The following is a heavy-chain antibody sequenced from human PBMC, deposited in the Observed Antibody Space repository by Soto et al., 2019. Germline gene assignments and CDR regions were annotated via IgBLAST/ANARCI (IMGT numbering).Heavy chain of an antibody. J-gene: IGHJ4*02. Sequence: EVQLVESGGGLVQPGGSLRLSCAASGFTFSSYWMGWVRQAPGKGLEWVANIKQDGSEKYYVDSVKGRFTISRDNAKNSLYLQMNSLRAEDTAVYYCARGLIVVPIPLGYWGQGTLVTVSS. V-gene: IGHV3-7*03. CDR2: IKQDGSEK. D-gene: IGHD3-22*01. CDR3: ARGLIVVPIPLGY. CDR1: GFTFSSYW.